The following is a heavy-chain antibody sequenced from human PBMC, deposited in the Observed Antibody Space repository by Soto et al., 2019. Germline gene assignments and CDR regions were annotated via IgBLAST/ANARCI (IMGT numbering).Heavy chain of an antibody. D-gene: IGHD2-2*01. V-gene: IGHV3-48*02. CDR2: ISSSSTTI. Sequence: EVQLVESEGGLVQPGGSLRLSCVVTGFTFSSYSMNWVRQAPGKGLEWVSHISSSSTTIYYADSVKGRFTISRDNAKNSLYLQMNSLRDEETAVYYCARGTETSASWPDYWGQGTLVTVAS. CDR3: ARGTETSASWPDY. CDR1: GFTFSSYS. J-gene: IGHJ4*02.